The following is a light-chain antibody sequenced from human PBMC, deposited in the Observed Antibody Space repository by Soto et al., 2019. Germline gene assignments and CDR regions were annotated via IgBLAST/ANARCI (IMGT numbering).Light chain of an antibody. CDR1: QDIRGA. J-gene: IGKJ5*01. CDR3: QQFNSYPII. CDR2: DVS. Sequence: AIQLTQSPSSLSASVGDRVTITCRASQDIRGALAWYQQKPGKAPKILIYDVSSLQSGVPSRFSGRSSGTDFTLTISGLQPEDFATYYCQQFNSYPIIFGQGTRLDIK. V-gene: IGKV1-13*02.